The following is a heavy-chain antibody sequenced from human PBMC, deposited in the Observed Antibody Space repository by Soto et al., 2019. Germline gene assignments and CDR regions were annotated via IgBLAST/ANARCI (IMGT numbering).Heavy chain of an antibody. CDR3: ARVNGGYGGSDRVPYNWFDP. J-gene: IGHJ5*02. CDR2: IYYSGST. Sequence: QVQLQESGPGLVKPSETLSLTCTVSGGSISSYYWSWIRQPPGKGLEWIGYIYYSGSTNYNPSLKHHVTISIDTAKNQFSLKRSSVTAADTAVYYCARVNGGYGGSDRVPYNWFDPWGQGTLVTVSS. CDR1: GGSISSYY. V-gene: IGHV4-59*01. D-gene: IGHD5-12*01.